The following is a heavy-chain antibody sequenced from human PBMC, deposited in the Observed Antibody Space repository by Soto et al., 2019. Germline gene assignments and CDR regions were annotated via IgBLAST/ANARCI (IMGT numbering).Heavy chain of an antibody. J-gene: IGHJ4*02. Sequence: KPSETLSLTCTVSGGSISSGGYYWSWIRQHPGKGLEWIGYIYYSGSTYYNPSLKSRVTISVDTSKNQFSLKLSSVTAADTAVYYCARAVSFYYDSSGYHDYWGQGTLVTVSS. D-gene: IGHD3-22*01. V-gene: IGHV4-31*03. CDR3: ARAVSFYYDSSGYHDY. CDR2: IYYSGST. CDR1: GGSISSGGYY.